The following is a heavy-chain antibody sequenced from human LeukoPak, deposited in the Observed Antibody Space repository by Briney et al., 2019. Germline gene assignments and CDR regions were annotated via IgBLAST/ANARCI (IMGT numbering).Heavy chain of an antibody. V-gene: IGHV3-53*01. CDR3: ARITYYYGSGVDY. CDR2: IYSGGST. J-gene: IGHJ4*02. Sequence: PGGSLRLSCAASGFTVSSNYMSWVRQAPGKGLEWVSVIYSGGSTYYADSVKGRFTISRDNSKNTLCLQMNSLRAEDTAVYYCARITYYYGSGVDYWGQGTLVTVSS. CDR1: GFTVSSNY. D-gene: IGHD3-10*01.